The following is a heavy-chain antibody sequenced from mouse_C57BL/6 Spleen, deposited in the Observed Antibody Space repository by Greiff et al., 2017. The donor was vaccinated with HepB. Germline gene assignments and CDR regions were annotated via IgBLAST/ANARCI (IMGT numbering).Heavy chain of an antibody. CDR1: GYSFTGYY. Sequence: VQLQQSGPELVKPGASVKISCKASGYSFTGYYMNWVKQSPEKSLEWIGEINPSTGGTTYNQKFKAKATLTVDKSSSTAYMQLKSLTSEDSAVYYCARSYGSSLYYAMDYWGQGTSVTVSS. CDR3: ARSYGSSLYYAMDY. V-gene: IGHV1-42*01. J-gene: IGHJ4*01. D-gene: IGHD1-1*01. CDR2: INPSTGGT.